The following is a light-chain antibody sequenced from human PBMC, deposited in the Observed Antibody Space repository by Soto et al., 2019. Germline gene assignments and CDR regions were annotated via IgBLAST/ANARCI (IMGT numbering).Light chain of an antibody. CDR3: QQYGSSPGT. Sequence: EIVLTQSRGTLSLSPGERATLSCWASQSVSFSYLAWYQQKPGQAPRLLIYGASSRAAGIPNRFSGSGSGTDLTLTISRLEPEDFAVYYCQQYGSSPGTFGQGTKLEIK. V-gene: IGKV3-20*01. CDR1: QSVSFSY. CDR2: GAS. J-gene: IGKJ2*01.